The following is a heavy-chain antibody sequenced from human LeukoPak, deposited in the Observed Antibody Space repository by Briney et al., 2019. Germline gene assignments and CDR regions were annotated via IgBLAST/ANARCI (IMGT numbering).Heavy chain of an antibody. J-gene: IGHJ4*02. CDR3: ARSGVGATSGNSDY. V-gene: IGHV1-18*04. CDR2: ISTYNGNT. Sequence: ASVKVSCKASGYTFTSYYMHWVRQAPGQGLEWMGWISTYNGNTNYAQKLQGRVTMTTDTSTSTAYMELRSLRSDDTAIYYCARSGVGATSGNSDYWGQGTLVTVSS. CDR1: GYTFTSYY. D-gene: IGHD1-26*01.